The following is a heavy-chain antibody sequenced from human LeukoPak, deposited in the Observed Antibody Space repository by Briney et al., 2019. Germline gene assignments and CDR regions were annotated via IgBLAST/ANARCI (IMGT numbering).Heavy chain of an antibody. J-gene: IGHJ6*03. V-gene: IGHV4-59*01. CDR2: VSYTGNT. CDR3: AGTIFGVVYFYYYYMDV. CDR1: GVSISDYY. Sequence: SETLSLTCTVSGVSISDYYWSWIRQPPGKGLEWIGYVSYTGNTNYNPSLKSRVTISADTPKNQFSLKLSSVTAADTAMYYCAGTIFGVVYFYYYYMDVWGKGTTVTVSS. D-gene: IGHD3-3*01.